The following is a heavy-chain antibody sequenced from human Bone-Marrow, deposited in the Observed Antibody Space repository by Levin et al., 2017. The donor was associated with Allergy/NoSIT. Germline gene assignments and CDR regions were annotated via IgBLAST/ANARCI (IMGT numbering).Heavy chain of an antibody. CDR2: IKSKTDGGTT. V-gene: IGHV3-15*01. D-gene: IGHD3-22*01. CDR3: TTDRITMIVVVIGDFDY. Sequence: GGSLRLSCAASGFTFSNAWMSWVRQAPGKGLEWVGRIKSKTDGGTTDYAAPVKGRFTISRDDSKNTLYLQMNSLKTEDTAVYYCTTDRITMIVVVIGDFDYWGQGTLVTVSS. J-gene: IGHJ4*02. CDR1: GFTFSNAW.